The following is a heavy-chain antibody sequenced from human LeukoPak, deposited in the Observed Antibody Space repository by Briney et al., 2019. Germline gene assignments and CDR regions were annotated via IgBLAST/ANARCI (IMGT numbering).Heavy chain of an antibody. V-gene: IGHV1-24*01. D-gene: IGHD3-3*01. CDR3: AGTRPRITIFGVVNPLPSY. CDR1: GYTLTELS. J-gene: IGHJ4*02. Sequence: GASVKVSCKVSGYTLTELSMHWVRQAPRKGLEWMGGFDPEDGETIYAQKFQGRVTMTEDTSTDTAYMELSSLRSEDTAVYYCAGTRPRITIFGVVNPLPSYWGQGTLVTVSS. CDR2: FDPEDGET.